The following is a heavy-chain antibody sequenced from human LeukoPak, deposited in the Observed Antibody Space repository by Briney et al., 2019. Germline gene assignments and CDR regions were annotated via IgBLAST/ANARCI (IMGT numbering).Heavy chain of an antibody. J-gene: IGHJ4*02. CDR1: GGSFSGYY. Sequence: SETLSLTCAVYGGSFSGYYWSWIRQPPGKGLEWIGEINHSGSTNYNPSLESRVTISVDTSKNQFSLKLSSMTAADTAVYYCARVGSPITAFFDCWGQGTLVSVSS. V-gene: IGHV4-34*09. CDR3: ARVGSPITAFFDC. D-gene: IGHD5-18*01. CDR2: INHSGST.